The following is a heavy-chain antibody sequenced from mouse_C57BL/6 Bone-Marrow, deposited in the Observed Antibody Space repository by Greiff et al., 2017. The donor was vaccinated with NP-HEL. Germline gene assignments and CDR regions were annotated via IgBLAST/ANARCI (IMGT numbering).Heavy chain of an antibody. D-gene: IGHD1-1*01. Sequence: EVQLQQSGPELVKPGASVKISCKASGYSFTGYYMNWVKQSPEKSLEWIGEINPSTGGTTYNQKFKAKATLTVDKSSSTAYMQLKSLTSEDSAVYYCARRFTTVVAVDYWGQGTTLTVSS. CDR3: ARRFTTVVAVDY. J-gene: IGHJ2*01. CDR2: INPSTGGT. CDR1: GYSFTGYY. V-gene: IGHV1-42*01.